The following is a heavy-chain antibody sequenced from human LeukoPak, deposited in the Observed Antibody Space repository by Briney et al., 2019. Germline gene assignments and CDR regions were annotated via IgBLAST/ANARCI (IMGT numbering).Heavy chain of an antibody. CDR2: FCYSGKT. V-gene: IGHV4-39*01. J-gene: IGHJ4*02. Sequence: PSETLSLTCSVSGGSISSSSYDWGWIRQPPGKGRDWIGGFCYSGKTYYNPSLKSRVTISVDTSKNEFSLKLRSVPAADTAVYYCARTAGVAVAGSRQYFDYWGQGTLVTVSS. D-gene: IGHD6-19*01. CDR3: ARTAGVAVAGSRQYFDY. CDR1: GGSISSSSYD.